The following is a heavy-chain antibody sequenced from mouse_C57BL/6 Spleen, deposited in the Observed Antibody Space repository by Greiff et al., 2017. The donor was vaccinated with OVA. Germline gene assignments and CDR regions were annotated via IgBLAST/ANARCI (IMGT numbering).Heavy chain of an antibody. CDR2: IDPSDSET. D-gene: IGHD1-1*01. V-gene: IGHV1-52*01. J-gene: IGHJ1*03. Sequence: QQSCKASGYTFTSYWMHWVKQRPIQGLEWIGNIDPSDSETHYNQKFKDKATLTVDKSSSTAYMQLSSLTSEDSAVYYCASGFYYGSSYGYFDVWGTGTTVTVSS. CDR1: GYTFTSYW. CDR3: ASGFYYGSSYGYFDV.